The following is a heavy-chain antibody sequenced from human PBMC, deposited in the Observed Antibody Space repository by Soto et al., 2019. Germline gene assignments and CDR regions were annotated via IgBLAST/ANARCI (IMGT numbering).Heavy chain of an antibody. D-gene: IGHD5-18*01. CDR3: TRVATAVPS. CDR1: NGCLNFYY. Sequence: QVQLQESGPGLVESSETLSLTCNVSNGCLNFYYWSWIRQPPGKELEWIGNIYYRGTTNYNPSLQGRVTMSIDTSKNQFSLMLTSVTAADTAVYYCTRVATAVPSWGRGVLVTVSS. CDR2: IYYRGTT. J-gene: IGHJ5*02. V-gene: IGHV4-59*12.